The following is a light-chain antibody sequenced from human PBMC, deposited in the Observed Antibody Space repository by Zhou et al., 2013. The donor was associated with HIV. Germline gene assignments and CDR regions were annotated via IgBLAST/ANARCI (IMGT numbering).Light chain of an antibody. CDR2: DAS. V-gene: IGKV3-15*01. CDR3: QQYGSSPFT. J-gene: IGKJ2*01. CDR1: QSVSSN. Sequence: EIVMTQSPATLSVSPGERATLSCRASQSVSSNLAWYQQKPGQAPRLLIYDASTRVTGIPARFSGSGSGTDFTLTISRLEPEDFAVYFCQQYGSSPFTFGQGTKLEIK.